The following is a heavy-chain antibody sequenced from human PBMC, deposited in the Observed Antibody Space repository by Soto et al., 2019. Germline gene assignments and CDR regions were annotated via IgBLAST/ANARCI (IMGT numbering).Heavy chain of an antibody. Sequence: GASVKVSCKASGGTFSSYAISWVRQAPGQGLEWMGGIIPIFGTANYAQKFQGRVTITAVESTSTAYMELSSLRSEDTAVYYCARDKWIRRALYYYYYGMDVWGQGTTVTVSS. V-gene: IGHV1-69*13. D-gene: IGHD5-18*01. CDR2: IIPIFGTA. CDR1: GGTFSSYA. J-gene: IGHJ6*02. CDR3: ARDKWIRRALYYYYYGMDV.